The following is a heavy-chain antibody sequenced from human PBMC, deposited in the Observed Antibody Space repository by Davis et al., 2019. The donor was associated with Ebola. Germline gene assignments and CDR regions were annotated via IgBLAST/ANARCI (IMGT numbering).Heavy chain of an antibody. J-gene: IGHJ4*01. D-gene: IGHD2-15*01. Sequence: SQTPSLTCAVSGYSINRGYYWGWIRQPPGKGLEYIGSFYPSRSTYYNPSLKSRVAISVDASKNQFFLKLSSVTASDTAVYYCSRVGYCSGGDCPPQWGPGTLVTVSS. CDR1: GYSINRGYY. V-gene: IGHV4-38-2*01. CDR3: SRVGYCSGGDCPPQ. CDR2: FYPSRST.